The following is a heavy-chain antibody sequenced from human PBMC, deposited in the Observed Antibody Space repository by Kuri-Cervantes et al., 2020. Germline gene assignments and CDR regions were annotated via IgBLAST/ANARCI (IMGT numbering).Heavy chain of an antibody. Sequence: ASVKVSCKASGYTFTSYAMHWVRQAPGQRLEWMGWINAGNGNTKYSQKFQGRVTMTTDTSTNTAHMELRSLRSDDTAVYYCARTSYYYYYMDVWGRGTTVTVSS. J-gene: IGHJ6*03. CDR1: GYTFTSYA. CDR3: ARTSYYYYYMDV. D-gene: IGHD3-10*01. V-gene: IGHV1-3*01. CDR2: INAGNGNT.